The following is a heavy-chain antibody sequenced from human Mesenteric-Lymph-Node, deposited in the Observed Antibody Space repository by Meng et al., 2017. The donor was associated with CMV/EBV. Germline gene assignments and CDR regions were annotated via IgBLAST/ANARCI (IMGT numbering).Heavy chain of an antibody. CDR3: AQGLYSSGGLDY. V-gene: IGHV6-1*01. D-gene: IGHD6-19*01. J-gene: IGHJ4*02. Sequence: SATLSLTCAISGDSVSSNSAAWNWIRQSPSRGLEWLGRTYYRSKWYNDYAVSVKSRITINPDTSKNQFSLQLNSVTPEDTAVYYCAQGLYSSGGLDYWGQGTLVTVSS. CDR1: GDSVSSNSAA. CDR2: TYYRSKWYN.